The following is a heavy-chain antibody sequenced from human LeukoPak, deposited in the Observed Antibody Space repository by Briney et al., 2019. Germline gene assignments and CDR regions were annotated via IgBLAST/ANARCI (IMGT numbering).Heavy chain of an antibody. D-gene: IGHD3-3*01. CDR1: GGSISSYY. J-gene: IGHJ3*02. CDR2: IYYSGST. Sequence: PSETLSLTCTVSGGSISSYYWSWIRQPPGKGLEWIGYIYYSGSTNYNPSPKSRVTISVDTSKNQFSLKLSSVTAADTAVYYCARAGYDFWSGYPTPLGIWGQGTMATVSS. V-gene: IGHV4-59*01. CDR3: ARAGYDFWSGYPTPLGI.